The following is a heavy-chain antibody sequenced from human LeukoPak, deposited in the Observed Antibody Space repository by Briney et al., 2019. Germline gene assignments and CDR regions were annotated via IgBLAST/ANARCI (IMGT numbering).Heavy chain of an antibody. CDR1: GSTFGSYA. V-gene: IGHV3-30-3*01. CDR2: ISYDGSNK. J-gene: IGHJ4*02. Sequence: GGCLRLSCAASGSTFGSYAMHWVRQAPGKGLEWVAVISYDGSNKYYADSVKGRFTISRDNSKNTPYLQMNSLRAEDTAVYYCARDRYYYDSSGYYYVGYFDYWGQGTLVTVSS. D-gene: IGHD3-22*01. CDR3: ARDRYYYDSSGYYYVGYFDY.